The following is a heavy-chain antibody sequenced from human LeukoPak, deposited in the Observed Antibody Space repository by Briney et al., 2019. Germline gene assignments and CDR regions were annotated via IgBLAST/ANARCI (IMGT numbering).Heavy chain of an antibody. J-gene: IGHJ4*02. Sequence: SETLSPTCAVSGGSISSSTWWTWVRLPPGKGLEWIGEVFHSGSTNLNPSLKSRLTLSVDESKHEFSLKLTSVTAADTAVYYCASGGLVSRYLDHWGQGTLVTVSS. CDR3: ASGGLVSRYLDH. CDR2: VFHSGST. V-gene: IGHV4-4*02. D-gene: IGHD3-9*01. CDR1: GGSISSSTW.